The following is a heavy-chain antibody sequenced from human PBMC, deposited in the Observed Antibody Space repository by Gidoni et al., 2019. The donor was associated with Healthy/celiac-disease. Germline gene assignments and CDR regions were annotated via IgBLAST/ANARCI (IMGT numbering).Heavy chain of an antibody. CDR3: AREYCSGGSCYSSWFAFDI. Sequence: QVQLVQSGAEVKKPGTSVKVSCKASGYTFTSYGISWVRQAPGQGLEWMGWISAYNGNTNYAQKLKGRVTMTTDTSTSTAYMELRSLRSDDTAVYYCAREYCSGGSCYSSWFAFDIWGQGTMVTVSS. V-gene: IGHV1-18*01. J-gene: IGHJ3*02. D-gene: IGHD2-15*01. CDR1: GYTFTSYG. CDR2: ISAYNGNT.